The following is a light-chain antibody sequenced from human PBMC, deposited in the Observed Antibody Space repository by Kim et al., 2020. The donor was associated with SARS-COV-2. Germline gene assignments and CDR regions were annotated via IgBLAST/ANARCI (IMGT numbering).Light chain of an antibody. CDR2: YDS. CDR1: DIGSKS. J-gene: IGLJ3*02. CDR3: QVWDSSSDHRV. V-gene: IGLV3-21*04. Sequence: APGRTARITCGGNDIGSKSVHWYQQTPGQAPVLVIYYDSDRPSGIPERFSGSNSGNTATLTISRVEAGDEADYYFQVWDSSSDHRVFGGGTQLTVL.